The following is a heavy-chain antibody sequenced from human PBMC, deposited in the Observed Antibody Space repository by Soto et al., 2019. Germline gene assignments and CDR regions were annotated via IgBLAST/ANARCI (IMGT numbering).Heavy chain of an antibody. CDR1: GFTFSTYW. D-gene: IGHD3-16*01. J-gene: IGHJ6*02. CDR2: IKEDGSEE. Sequence: EVQLVESGGGVVQPGGSLRLSCAASGFTFSTYWMNWVRQAPGKGLEWVANIKEDGSEEFYVDSVKGRFTISRDNAKNSLYLDMNSLMGEDTAVYYCARDWGAPGRGSALGYYYHFGMDVWGQGTTVTVPS. CDR3: ARDWGAPGRGSALGYYYHFGMDV. V-gene: IGHV3-7*05.